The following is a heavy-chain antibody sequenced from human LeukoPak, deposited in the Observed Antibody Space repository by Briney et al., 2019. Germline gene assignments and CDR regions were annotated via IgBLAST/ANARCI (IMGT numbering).Heavy chain of an antibody. CDR3: TRPLYTSGWQGAY. J-gene: IGHJ4*02. Sequence: GESLKISCKGSGYSFTSYWIGWVRQMPGKGLEWMGIIYPGDSDTRYGPSFQGQVTISADKSINTAYLQWSSLKASDTAIYYCTRPLYTSGWQGAYWGQGTLVTVSS. CDR1: GYSFTSYW. D-gene: IGHD6-19*01. V-gene: IGHV5-51*01. CDR2: IYPGDSDT.